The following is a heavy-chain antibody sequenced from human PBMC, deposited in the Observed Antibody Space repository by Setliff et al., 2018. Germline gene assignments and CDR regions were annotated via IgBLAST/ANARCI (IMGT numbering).Heavy chain of an antibody. V-gene: IGHV4-4*02. CDR1: GGSISSSNW. J-gene: IGHJ4*02. CDR2: VYHSGTT. D-gene: IGHD3-22*01. Sequence: SETLSLTCAVSGGSISSSNWWSWVRQPPGKGLEWIGEVYHSGTTNYNPSLKSRVTMSVDTSKSQFSLKLTSVTAADTAVYYCARVPLDRDDFRGYYLLFDYWGQGTLVTVPQ. CDR3: ARVPLDRDDFRGYYLLFDY.